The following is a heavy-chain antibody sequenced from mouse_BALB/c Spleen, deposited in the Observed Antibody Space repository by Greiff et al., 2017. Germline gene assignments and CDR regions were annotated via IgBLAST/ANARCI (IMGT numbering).Heavy chain of an antibody. CDR2: INPSNGGT. CDR1: GYTFTSYY. D-gene: IGHD1-1*01. Sequence: VKLMESGAELVKPGASVKLSCKASGYTFTSYYMYWVKQRPGQGLEWIGEINPSNGGTNFNEKFKSKATLTVDKAYSTVYMQISSLTSEDSAVYYCTRWGGSSPSYAMDYWGQGTSVTVSS. J-gene: IGHJ4*01. V-gene: IGHV1S81*02. CDR3: TRWGGSSPSYAMDY.